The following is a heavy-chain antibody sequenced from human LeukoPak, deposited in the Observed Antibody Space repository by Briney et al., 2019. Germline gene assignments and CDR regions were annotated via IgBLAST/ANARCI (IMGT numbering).Heavy chain of an antibody. V-gene: IGHV4-59*01. Sequence: SETLSLTCTVSGASISSSYWTWIRQPPGKGLEWIGYIYYSGTTNYNPSLKSRVTISVDMSRNQFSLKLRSVTDADTAVYYCAKEGYASGWHTDWGQGTLVTVS. CDR1: GASISSSY. CDR3: AKEGYASGWHTD. CDR2: IYYSGTT. D-gene: IGHD6-19*01. J-gene: IGHJ4*02.